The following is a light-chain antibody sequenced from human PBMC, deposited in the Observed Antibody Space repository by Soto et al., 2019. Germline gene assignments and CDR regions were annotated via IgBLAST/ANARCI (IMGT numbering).Light chain of an antibody. J-gene: IGKJ5*01. CDR3: QQSYSNPYT. V-gene: IGKV1-39*01. Sequence: DIPMTQSPSTLSASVGDRVTITCRASQSISSYLNWYQHKPGKAPNLVIHAASSLQSGVPSRSSGSGSGTDFTLTISSLQPEDFATYYCQQSYSNPYTFGQGTRLEIK. CDR1: QSISSY. CDR2: AAS.